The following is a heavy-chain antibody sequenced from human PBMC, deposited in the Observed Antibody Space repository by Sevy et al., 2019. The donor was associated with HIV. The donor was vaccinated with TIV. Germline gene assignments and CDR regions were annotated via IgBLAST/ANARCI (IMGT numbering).Heavy chain of an antibody. Sequence: SETLSLTCTVSGGSISSSSYYWGWIRQPPGKGLEWIGSIYYSGSTYYNPSLKRRVTISVDTSKNQFSLKLSSVTAADTAVYYCARQSGYDYYYYYGMDVWGQGTTVTVSS. D-gene: IGHD5-12*01. V-gene: IGHV4-39*01. CDR3: ARQSGYDYYYYYGMDV. CDR2: IYYSGST. J-gene: IGHJ6*02. CDR1: GGSISSSSYY.